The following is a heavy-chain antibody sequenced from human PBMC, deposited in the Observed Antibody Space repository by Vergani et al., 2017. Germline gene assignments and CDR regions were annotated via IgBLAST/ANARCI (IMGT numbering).Heavy chain of an antibody. CDR1: GFTSSYYG. D-gene: IGHD1-1*01. J-gene: IGHJ1*01. V-gene: IGHV3-30*03. CDR2: ISYDGTQK. CDR3: ATKSCGTPGCQIGYFRE. Sequence: QVHLVESGGGVVQPGRSLRLPCVVSGFTSSYYGMHWVRQAPGKGLEWVAVISYDGTQKYYADSVKGRFTISRDNSKSTPYLQMNSLRTEDTAVYYCATKSCGTPGCQIGYFREWGQGTLVTVSS.